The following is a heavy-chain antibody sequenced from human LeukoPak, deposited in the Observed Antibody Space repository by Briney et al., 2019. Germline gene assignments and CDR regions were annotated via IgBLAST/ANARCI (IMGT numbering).Heavy chain of an antibody. CDR3: ARVYCSSTSCYKDFDY. Sequence: ASVKVSCKASGYTFTSYGISWVRQAPGQGLERVGWISAYDGNTNYAQKLQGRVTMTTDTSTSTAYMELRSLRSDDTAVYYCARVYCSSTSCYKDFDYWGQGTLVTVSS. J-gene: IGHJ4*02. D-gene: IGHD2-2*02. CDR2: ISAYDGNT. V-gene: IGHV1-18*01. CDR1: GYTFTSYG.